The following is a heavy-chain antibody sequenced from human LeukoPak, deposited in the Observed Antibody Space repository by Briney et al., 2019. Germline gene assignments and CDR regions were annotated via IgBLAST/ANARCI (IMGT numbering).Heavy chain of an antibody. Sequence: GASMKVSCKASGGTFINYAINWVRRAPGQGLEWMGGIIPLFGTPSYAQKFQDRVTISADKSTSTSYMELRSLRSEDTALYYCGRSIDGSGYSRFYWGQGTLVTVSS. J-gene: IGHJ4*02. CDR1: GGTFINYA. CDR3: GRSIDGSGYSRFY. D-gene: IGHD3-22*01. CDR2: IIPLFGTP. V-gene: IGHV1-69*06.